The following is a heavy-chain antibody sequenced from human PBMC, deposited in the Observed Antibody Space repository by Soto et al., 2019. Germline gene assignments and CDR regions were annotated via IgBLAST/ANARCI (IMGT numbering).Heavy chain of an antibody. CDR1: GDTFSFYS. V-gene: IGHV1-69*02. J-gene: IGHJ4*02. D-gene: IGHD3-10*01. CDR2: VNPILSLS. Sequence: QVQLVQSGAEVKRPGSSVKVSCKASGDTFSFYSINWVRQAPGLGLEWMGRVNPILSLSNYAQRFEGRGTMTAGKYTSTAYMVISSLRSEETAIYYCATSYGSGYRAFDYWGQGAQVIVSS. CDR3: ATSYGSGYRAFDY.